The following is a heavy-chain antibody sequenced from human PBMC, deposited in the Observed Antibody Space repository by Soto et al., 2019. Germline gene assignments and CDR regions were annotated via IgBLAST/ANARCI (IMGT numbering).Heavy chain of an antibody. D-gene: IGHD2-2*01. CDR2: IIPIFGTA. CDR3: ATDPPRIVVVPAAKDI. J-gene: IGHJ3*02. V-gene: IGHV1-69*13. CDR1: GGTFSSYA. Sequence: SVKVSCKASGGTFSSYAISWVRQAPGQGLEWMGGIIPIFGTANYAQKFQGRVTITADESTSTAYMELSSLRSEDTAVYYCATDPPRIVVVPAAKDIWGQGTMVTVSS.